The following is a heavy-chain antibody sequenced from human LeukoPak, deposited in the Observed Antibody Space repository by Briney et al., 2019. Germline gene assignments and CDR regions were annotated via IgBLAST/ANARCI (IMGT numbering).Heavy chain of an antibody. J-gene: IGHJ4*02. CDR3: ARAHGYDSSGYSEAYFDY. CDR1: GYTFTDYY. D-gene: IGHD3-22*01. V-gene: IGHV1-2*02. CDR2: INPNSGGT. Sequence: ASVKVSCKASGYTFTDYYVHWVRQAPGQGLEWMGWINPNSGGTNSSQKFQGRVTMTRDTSTSTAYMELRSLRSDDTAVYYCARAHGYDSSGYSEAYFDYWGQGTLVTVSS.